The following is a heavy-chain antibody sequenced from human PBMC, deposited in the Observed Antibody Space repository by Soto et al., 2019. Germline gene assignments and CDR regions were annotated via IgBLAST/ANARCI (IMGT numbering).Heavy chain of an antibody. Sequence: SVKVSCKASGGTFSSYAISWVRQSPGQGLEWMGGIIPIFGTANYAQKFQGRVTITADESTSTAYMELSSLRSEDTAVYYCASPARYCSSTSCYVGLDYWGQGTLVTVSS. CDR1: GGTFSSYA. CDR3: ASPARYCSSTSCYVGLDY. CDR2: IIPIFGTA. J-gene: IGHJ4*02. V-gene: IGHV1-69*13. D-gene: IGHD2-2*01.